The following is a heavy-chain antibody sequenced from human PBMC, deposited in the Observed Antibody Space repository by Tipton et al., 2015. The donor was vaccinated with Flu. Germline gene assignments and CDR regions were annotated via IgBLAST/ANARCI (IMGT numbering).Heavy chain of an antibody. D-gene: IGHD3-10*02. CDR3: ARLSYYDVDLKNFYFDY. V-gene: IGHV4-59*05. Sequence: TLSLTCTVSGGSINNYFWSWIRQPPGKGLELIGSIYPSGTTYYNPSLKSRVTISVDTSKSQFSLKLRSVTAADTAVYYCARLSYYDVDLKNFYFDYWGQGALVTVSS. CDR2: IYPSGTT. J-gene: IGHJ4*02. CDR1: GGSINNYF.